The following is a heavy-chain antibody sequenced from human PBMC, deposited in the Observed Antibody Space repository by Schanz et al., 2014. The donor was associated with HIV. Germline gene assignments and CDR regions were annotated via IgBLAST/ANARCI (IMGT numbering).Heavy chain of an antibody. CDR1: GFTFRSYG. D-gene: IGHD2-2*01. J-gene: IGHJ6*02. CDR2: ISYDGNTK. V-gene: IGHV3-30*18. Sequence: QVQLVESGGGVVQPGRSQRLSCAASGFTFRSYGMHWVRQAPGKGLEWVALISYDGNTKYYADSVKGRFSISRDKSKNTRYLQMNRLRAEDTAVYYCAKDRRGGYQFLYGLDVWGQGTTVTVS. CDR3: AKDRRGGYQFLYGLDV.